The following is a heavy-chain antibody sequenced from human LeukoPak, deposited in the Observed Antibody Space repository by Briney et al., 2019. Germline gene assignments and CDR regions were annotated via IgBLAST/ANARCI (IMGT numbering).Heavy chain of an antibody. D-gene: IGHD7-27*01. V-gene: IGHV1-18*01. CDR1: GYTFTSYD. CDR2: ISAYNGNT. CDR3: ARAEKPNWGNYYYYCMDV. Sequence: ASVKVSCKASGYTFTSYDINWVRQATGQGLEWMGWISAYNGNTNYPQKLQGRVTMTTDTSTTTAYMELRGLRSDDTAVYYCARAEKPNWGNYYYYCMDVWGKGTTVTVSS. J-gene: IGHJ6*03.